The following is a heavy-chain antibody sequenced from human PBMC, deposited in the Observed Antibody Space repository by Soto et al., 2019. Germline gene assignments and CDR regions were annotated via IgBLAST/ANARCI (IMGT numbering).Heavy chain of an antibody. CDR3: ARKLYSKYEDPVNYYYYGMDV. V-gene: IGHV1-69*13. CDR2: IIPIFGTA. D-gene: IGHD4-4*01. Sequence: ASVKVSCKASGGTFSSYAISWVRQAPGQGLEWMGGIIPIFGTANYAQKFQGRVTITADESTSTAYMELSSLRSEDTAVYYCARKLYSKYEDPVNYYYYGMDVWGQGTTVTVSS. CDR1: GGTFSSYA. J-gene: IGHJ6*02.